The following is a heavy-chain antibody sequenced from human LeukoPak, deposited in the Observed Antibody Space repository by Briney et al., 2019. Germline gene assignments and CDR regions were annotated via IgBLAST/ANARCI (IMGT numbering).Heavy chain of an antibody. CDR1: GYTFTGYY. CDR2: INPNSGGT. J-gene: IGHJ4*02. Sequence: ASVKVSCKASGYTFTGYYMHWVRQAPGQGLEWMGWINPNSGGTNYAQKFQGRVTMTRDTSIGTAYMELSRLRSDDTAVYYCAREGWHYYDSSGYSQGLDYWGQGTLVTVSS. V-gene: IGHV1-2*02. D-gene: IGHD3-22*01. CDR3: AREGWHYYDSSGYSQGLDY.